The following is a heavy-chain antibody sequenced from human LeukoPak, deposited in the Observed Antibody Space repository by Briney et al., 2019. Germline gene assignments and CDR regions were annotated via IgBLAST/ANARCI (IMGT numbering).Heavy chain of an antibody. Sequence: SETLSLTCTVSGGSISSSSYYWGWIRQPPGKGLEWIGSIYYSGSTYYNPSLKSRVTISVDTSKNQFSLKLSSVTAADTAVYYCAKPGRPIQLWFGVSWGQGTLVTVSS. D-gene: IGHD3-10*01. V-gene: IGHV4-39*01. CDR3: AKPGRPIQLWFGVS. J-gene: IGHJ5*02. CDR1: GGSISSSSYY. CDR2: IYYSGST.